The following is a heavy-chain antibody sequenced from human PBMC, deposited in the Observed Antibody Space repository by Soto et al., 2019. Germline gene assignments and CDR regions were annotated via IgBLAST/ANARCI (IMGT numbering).Heavy chain of an antibody. J-gene: IGHJ5*02. Sequence: ASVKVSCKASGYTLTIYDIKWLRQATGQGLEWLGMMNPNSGNTAYALKFQGRVTMTSNTSINTAYMELSSLRLEYTALYYCARASVSGSSKNWFEPWGPVSLVIFCS. V-gene: IGHV1-8*01. CDR3: ARASVSGSSKNWFEP. CDR1: GYTLTIYD. CDR2: MNPNSGNT. D-gene: IGHD3-16*01.